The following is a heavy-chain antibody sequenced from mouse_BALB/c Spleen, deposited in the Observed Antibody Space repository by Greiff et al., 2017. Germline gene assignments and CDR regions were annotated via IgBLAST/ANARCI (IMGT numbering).Heavy chain of an antibody. CDR3: ARGRSSPYYAMDY. D-gene: IGHD1-1*01. Sequence: EVKLVESGGGLVKPGGSLKLSCAASGFTFSDYYMYWVRQTPEKRLEWVATISDGGSYTYYPDSVKGRFTISRDNAKNNLYLQMSSLKSEDTAMYYCARGRSSPYYAMDYWGQGNSVTVSA. CDR2: ISDGGSYT. J-gene: IGHJ4*01. CDR1: GFTFSDYY. V-gene: IGHV5-4*02.